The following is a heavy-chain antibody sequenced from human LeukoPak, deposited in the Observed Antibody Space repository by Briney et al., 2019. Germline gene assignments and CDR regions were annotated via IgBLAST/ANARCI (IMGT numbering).Heavy chain of an antibody. CDR3: AKDISGYFDL. V-gene: IGHV3-30*02. Sequence: GGSLTLSCAASGFTFSDYYMSWIRQAPGKGLEWVAFIRYDGSNKYYADSVKGRFTISRDNSKNTLYLQMNSLRAEDTAVYYCAKDISGYFDLWGRGTLVTVSS. J-gene: IGHJ2*01. D-gene: IGHD3-3*02. CDR1: GFTFSDYY. CDR2: IRYDGSNK.